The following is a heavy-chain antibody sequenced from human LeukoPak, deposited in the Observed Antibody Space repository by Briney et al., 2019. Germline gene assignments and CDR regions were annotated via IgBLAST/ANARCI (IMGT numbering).Heavy chain of an antibody. CDR3: ARGQSGDPAFDI. J-gene: IGHJ3*02. CDR2: IYSGGTT. CDR1: GLTVSSNY. Sequence: GGSLRLSCAASGLTVSSNYMTWVRQAPGKGLEWVSVIYSGGTTYYADSVEGRFTISRDTSRNTLYLQMNSLRAEDTAVYYCARGQSGDPAFDIWGQGTMVTVSS. V-gene: IGHV3-53*01. D-gene: IGHD4-17*01.